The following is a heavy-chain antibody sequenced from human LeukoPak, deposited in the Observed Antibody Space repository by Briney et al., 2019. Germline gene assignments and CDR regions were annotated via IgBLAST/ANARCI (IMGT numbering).Heavy chain of an antibody. CDR1: GFSFVTYT. Sequence: TGGSLRLSCVASGFSFVTYTMSWVRQAPGKGLEWVSVIANSGTTTHYADAVKGRFTISRDNSKSTLYLQMDSLKAEDSAIYYCAKGSVVYYDYWSGSYSDYWGQGTLVTVSS. CDR2: IANSGTTT. CDR3: AKGSVVYYDYWSGSYSDY. J-gene: IGHJ4*02. V-gene: IGHV3-23*05. D-gene: IGHD3-3*01.